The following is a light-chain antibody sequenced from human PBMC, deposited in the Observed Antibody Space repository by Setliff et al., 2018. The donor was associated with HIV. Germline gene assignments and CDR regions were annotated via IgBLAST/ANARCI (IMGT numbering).Light chain of an antibody. CDR3: QQYAVYPYT. J-gene: IGKJ2*01. Sequence: DIQMTQSHSTLSASVRDIVTITCRASQSISTWLAWYQQKPGKAPKLLIYKASTLESGVPSRFSGSGSGTEFTLTISSLQPDDFATYFCQQYAVYPYTFGQGTKV. CDR2: KAS. V-gene: IGKV1-5*03. CDR1: QSISTW.